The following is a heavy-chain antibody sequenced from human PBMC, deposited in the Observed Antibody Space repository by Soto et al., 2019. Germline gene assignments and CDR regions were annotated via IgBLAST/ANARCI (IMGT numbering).Heavy chain of an antibody. CDR3: TREGGYEDYYYYYYMDV. J-gene: IGHJ6*03. D-gene: IGHD5-12*01. V-gene: IGHV3-49*03. CDR1: GFTFGDYA. Sequence: GGSLRLSCTASGFTFGDYAMSWFRQAPGKGLEWVGFIRSKAYGGTTEYAASVKGRFTISRDDSKSIAYLQMNSLKTEDTAVYYCTREGGYEDYYYYYYMDVWGKGTTVTVSS. CDR2: IRSKAYGGTT.